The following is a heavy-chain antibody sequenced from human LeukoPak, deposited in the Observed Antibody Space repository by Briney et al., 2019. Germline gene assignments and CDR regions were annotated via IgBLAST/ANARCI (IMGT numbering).Heavy chain of an antibody. V-gene: IGHV4-34*01. J-gene: IGHJ4*02. Sequence: SSETLSLTCAVYGGSFSGYYWSWIRQPPGKGLEWIGEINHSGSTNYIPSLKSRVTISVDTSKNQFSLKLSSVTAADTAVYYCARGRYYYDSSGPYFDYWGQGTLVTVSS. CDR1: GGSFSGYY. CDR3: ARGRYYYDSSGPYFDY. CDR2: INHSGST. D-gene: IGHD3-22*01.